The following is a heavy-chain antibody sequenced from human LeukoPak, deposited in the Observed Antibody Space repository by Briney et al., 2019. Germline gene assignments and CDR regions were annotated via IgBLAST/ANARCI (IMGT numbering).Heavy chain of an antibody. D-gene: IGHD3-10*01. V-gene: IGHV3-23*01. CDR2: ISGSGGST. J-gene: IGHJ3*01. CDR1: GFTFSSYA. Sequence: PGGSLRLSCAASGFTFSSYAMSWVRQAPGKGLEWVSAISGSGGSTYYADSVKGRSTISRDNSKNTLYLQMNSLRAEDTAVYYCAKRMIRGVNHDAFDLWGQGTMVTVSS. CDR3: AKRMIRGVNHDAFDL.